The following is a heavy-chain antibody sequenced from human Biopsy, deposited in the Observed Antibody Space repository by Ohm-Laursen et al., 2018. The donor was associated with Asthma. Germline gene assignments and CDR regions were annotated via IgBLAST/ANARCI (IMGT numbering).Heavy chain of an antibody. D-gene: IGHD3-22*01. V-gene: IGHV3-53*01. CDR3: ARANNYYDNSGYWFSGWFDP. Sequence: SLRLSCTAFGFTVSTNGMSWVRQPPGKGLEWVSVIYSGGGTYYADSVQGRVTISRDNSKNTLSLQMNSLRAEDTAVYYCARANNYYDNSGYWFSGWFDPWGQGTLVTVSS. CDR1: GFTVSTNG. CDR2: IYSGGGT. J-gene: IGHJ5*02.